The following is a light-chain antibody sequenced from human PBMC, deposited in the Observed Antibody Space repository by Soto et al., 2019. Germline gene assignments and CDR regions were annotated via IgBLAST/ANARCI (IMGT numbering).Light chain of an antibody. CDR1: QSVGNNY. CDR2: DAS. V-gene: IGKV3-20*01. CDR3: EQYGSTPLT. Sequence: ESVLTQAPGTLSLSPGERDTNYCRASQSVGNNYLAWYQQKTGQAPRFLIYDASSRATGIPDRFSGSGSGTDFTFTFSRLEPEDFAVYYCEQYGSTPLTFGGGTKVDIK. J-gene: IGKJ4*01.